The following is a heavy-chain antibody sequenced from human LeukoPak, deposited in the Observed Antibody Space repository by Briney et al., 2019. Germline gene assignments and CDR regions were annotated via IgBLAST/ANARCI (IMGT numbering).Heavy chain of an antibody. Sequence: PGGPLRLSCAASGFTFSSYGMHWVGAAPGKGLEWVAVISYDGSNKYYADSVKGRFTISRDNSKNTLYLQMNSLRAEDTAVYYCAKVSVSGGHFDYWGQGTLVTVSS. CDR2: ISYDGSNK. V-gene: IGHV3-30*18. CDR3: AKVSVSGGHFDY. D-gene: IGHD2-15*01. CDR1: GFTFSSYG. J-gene: IGHJ4*02.